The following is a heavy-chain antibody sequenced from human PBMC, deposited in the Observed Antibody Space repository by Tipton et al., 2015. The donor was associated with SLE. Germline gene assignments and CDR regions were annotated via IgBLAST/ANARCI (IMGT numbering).Heavy chain of an antibody. V-gene: IGHV3-11*04. D-gene: IGHD4-17*01. J-gene: IGHJ4*02. CDR2: ISSSGSTI. Sequence: SLRLSCAASGFTSSDYYMSWIRQAPGKGLEWVSYISSSGSTIYYADSVKGRFTISRDNAKNSLYLQMNSLRAEDTAVYYCARNRSPYYGAFGYWGQGTLVTVSS. CDR3: ARNRSPYYGAFGY. CDR1: GFTSSDYY.